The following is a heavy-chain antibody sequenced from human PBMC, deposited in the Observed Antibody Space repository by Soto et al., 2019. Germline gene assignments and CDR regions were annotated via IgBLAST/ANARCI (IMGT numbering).Heavy chain of an antibody. CDR3: ARANDT. CDR1: GFTFSSYW. V-gene: IGHV3-74*01. D-gene: IGHD3-9*01. CDR2: INSDGTST. Sequence: EVQLVESGGGLVQPGGSLRLSCAASGFTFSSYWMHWVRQAPGKWLVWVSRINSDGTSTSYSESVKGRFTISRDNAKNTLYLQMNSLRAEDAAVYYCARANDTWGQGTLVTDSS. J-gene: IGHJ4*02.